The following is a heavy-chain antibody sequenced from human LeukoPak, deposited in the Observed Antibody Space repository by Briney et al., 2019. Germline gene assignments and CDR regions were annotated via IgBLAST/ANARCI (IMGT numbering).Heavy chain of an antibody. CDR3: ARPLRDDGSGWYRYFDY. CDR1: GFTFSSYA. Sequence: PGGSLRLSCAASGFTFSSYAMSWIRQPPGKGLEWIGHVHYSGNTYYNPSLKSRVTTLVDTSKNQFSLRLSSVTAADTAVYYCARPLRDDGSGWYRYFDYWGQGTLVTVSS. CDR2: VHYSGNT. J-gene: IGHJ4*02. V-gene: IGHV4-59*01. D-gene: IGHD6-19*01.